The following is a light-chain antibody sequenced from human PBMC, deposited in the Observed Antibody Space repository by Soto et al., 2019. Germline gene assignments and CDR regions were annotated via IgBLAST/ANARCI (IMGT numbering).Light chain of an antibody. J-gene: IGLJ3*02. CDR2: EVS. CDR1: SSDVGGSNY. CDR3: SSYAGSNNLV. V-gene: IGLV2-14*01. Sequence: QSALIQPASVSGSPGQSITISCTGTSSDVGGSNYVSWYQHHPHRAPKLLIYEVSYRPSGVSNRFSGSKSGNMASLTISGLQAEDEADYYCSSYAGSNNLVFGGGTKLTVL.